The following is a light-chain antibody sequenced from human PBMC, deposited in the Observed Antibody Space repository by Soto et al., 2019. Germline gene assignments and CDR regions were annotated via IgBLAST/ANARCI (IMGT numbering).Light chain of an antibody. CDR1: RSNIGSNY. CDR2: RNN. CDR3: ATWDDSLSGRI. Sequence: SVLTQTPSASGTPGQRVTISCSGRRSNIGSNYVYWYQQLPGTASKLLIYRNNQRPSGVPDRFSGSKSGTSASLAISGLRSEDEADYYCATWDDSLSGRIFGGGTKLTVL. V-gene: IGLV1-47*01. J-gene: IGLJ2*01.